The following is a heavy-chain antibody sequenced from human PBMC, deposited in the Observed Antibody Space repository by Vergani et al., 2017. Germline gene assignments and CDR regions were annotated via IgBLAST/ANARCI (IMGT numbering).Heavy chain of an antibody. CDR2: IGVSDNSI. D-gene: IGHD1-1*01. J-gene: IGHJ4*02. CDR3: VRDPDDGTFDA. Sequence: DVRLVESGGGVVQPGGSLRLSCAASGFTFSAYSMNWVRQTPGKGLEWISYIGVSDNSIYYADSVMGRFAISRDNARNLLFLQMNSLRADDSALYFCVRDPDDGTFDAWGQGTLVTVS. V-gene: IGHV3-48*01. CDR1: GFTFSAYS.